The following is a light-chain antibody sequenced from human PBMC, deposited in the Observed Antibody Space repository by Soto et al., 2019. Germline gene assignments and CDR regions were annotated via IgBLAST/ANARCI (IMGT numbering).Light chain of an antibody. CDR2: DSS. J-gene: IGKJ4*01. CDR3: QQLKTYPLT. Sequence: IQLTQSPSSLSASVGGRSTITCRASQSISTYLNWYQQKPGEAPTLLVYDSSTLQSGVPSRFSGSGSGTEFSLTISSLQPEDFATYFCQQLKTYPLTFGGGTKVDIK. V-gene: IGKV1-39*01. CDR1: QSISTY.